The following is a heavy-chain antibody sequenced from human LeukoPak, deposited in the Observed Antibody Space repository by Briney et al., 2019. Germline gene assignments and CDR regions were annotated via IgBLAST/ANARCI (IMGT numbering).Heavy chain of an antibody. CDR1: GYTFTSYY. Sequence: ASVKVSCKASGYTFTSYYMHWVRQAPGQGLEWMGIINPSGGSTSYAQKFQGRVTMTRDMSTSTVYMELSSLRSEDTAVYYCARGVGYCSGGSCYSEDYYYMDAWGKGTTVTVSS. CDR2: INPSGGST. CDR3: ARGVGYCSGGSCYSEDYYYMDA. D-gene: IGHD2-15*01. V-gene: IGHV1-46*01. J-gene: IGHJ6*03.